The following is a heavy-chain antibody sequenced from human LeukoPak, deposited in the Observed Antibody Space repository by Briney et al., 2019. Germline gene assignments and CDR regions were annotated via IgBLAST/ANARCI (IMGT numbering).Heavy chain of an antibody. CDR1: GGSFSGHY. V-gene: IGHV4-34*01. CDR3: ARELRTLLDY. Sequence: SETLSLTCAVYGGSFSGHYWSWIRQPPGKGLEWIGEINHSGSTNYNPSLKSRVTISIDTSKNQFSLKLSSVTAADTAVYYCARELRTLLDYWGQGTLVTVSS. J-gene: IGHJ4*02. CDR2: INHSGST.